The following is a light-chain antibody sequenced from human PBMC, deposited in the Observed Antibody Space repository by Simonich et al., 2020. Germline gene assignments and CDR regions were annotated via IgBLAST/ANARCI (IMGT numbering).Light chain of an antibody. V-gene: IGKV4-1*01. Sequence: DIVMTQSPDSLAVSLGERATINCKSSQSFLYSSNNKNYLAWYPQKPGQPPKLLIFWATTRESGFPDRFSGSGSGTDFTLTISSLQAEDVAVYYCQQYYSTPYTFGQGTKLEIK. J-gene: IGKJ2*01. CDR1: QSFLYSSNNKNY. CDR3: QQYYSTPYT. CDR2: WAT.